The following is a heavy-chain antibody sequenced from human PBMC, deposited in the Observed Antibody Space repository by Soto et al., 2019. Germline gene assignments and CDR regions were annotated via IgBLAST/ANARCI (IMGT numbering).Heavy chain of an antibody. CDR2: IYNNETF. Sequence: SETLSLTCSVSGASVSSGSFYWSWIRQPPGKGLEWIGFIYNNETFNYNPSLKSRVTLSVDTSKHQFSLKLSSVTAADTAVYCCASVPLRYSSSHNFDSWGQGALVTVSS. CDR3: ASVPLRYSSSHNFDS. J-gene: IGHJ4*02. V-gene: IGHV4-61*01. D-gene: IGHD6-19*01. CDR1: GASVSSGSFY.